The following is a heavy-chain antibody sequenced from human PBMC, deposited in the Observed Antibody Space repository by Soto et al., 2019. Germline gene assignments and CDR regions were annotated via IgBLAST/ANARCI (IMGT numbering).Heavy chain of an antibody. D-gene: IGHD3-3*01. CDR3: ARDHYDFWSGYHYYMDV. J-gene: IGHJ6*03. CDR1: GGSISSFY. Sequence: ETLSLTCTVSGGSISSFYWSWVRQPPGKGLEWIGYIYYSGSTNYNPSLKSRVTISVDTSKNQFSLKLSSVTAADTAVYYCARDHYDFWSGYHYYMDVWGKGTTVTVSS. CDR2: IYYSGST. V-gene: IGHV4-59*01.